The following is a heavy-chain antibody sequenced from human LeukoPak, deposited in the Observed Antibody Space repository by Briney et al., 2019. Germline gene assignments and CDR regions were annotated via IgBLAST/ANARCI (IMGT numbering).Heavy chain of an antibody. CDR3: ARVRFSYGLDY. Sequence: PSETLSLTCTVSGGSISSYYWSWIRQPPGKGLEWIGYIYYSGSTNYNPSLKSRVTMSVDTSKNQFSLKLSSVTAADTAVYYCARVRFSYGLDYWGQGTLVTVSS. D-gene: IGHD5-18*01. CDR1: GGSISSYY. V-gene: IGHV4-59*01. J-gene: IGHJ4*02. CDR2: IYYSGST.